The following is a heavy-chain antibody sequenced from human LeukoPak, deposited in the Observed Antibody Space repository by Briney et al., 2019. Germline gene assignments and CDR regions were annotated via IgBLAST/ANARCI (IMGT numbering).Heavy chain of an antibody. D-gene: IGHD3-10*01. Sequence: GGSLRLSCAASGFTVSRNYISWVRQAPGKGLEWVSVLYSDGSTYHADSVKGRFTISGDNSKNTLYLQMNSLRAEDTAVYYCATGGGPGWFGELFRGYFFDYWGQGTLVTVSS. V-gene: IGHV3-53*01. CDR1: GFTVSRNY. CDR3: ATGGGPGWFGELFRGYFFDY. J-gene: IGHJ4*02. CDR2: LYSDGST.